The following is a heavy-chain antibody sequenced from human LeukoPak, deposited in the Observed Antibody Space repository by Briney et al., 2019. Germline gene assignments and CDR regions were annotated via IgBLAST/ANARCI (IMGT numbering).Heavy chain of an antibody. D-gene: IGHD3-3*01. V-gene: IGHV4-39*01. Sequence: SETLSLTCTVSGGSISSSSYYWGWIRQPPGKGLEWIGSIYYSGSTYYNPSLKSRVTISVDTSKNQFSLKLSSVTAADTAVYYCARSRAYYDFWSGNNWFDPWGQGTLVTVSS. J-gene: IGHJ5*02. CDR2: IYYSGST. CDR1: GGSISSSSYY. CDR3: ARSRAYYDFWSGNNWFDP.